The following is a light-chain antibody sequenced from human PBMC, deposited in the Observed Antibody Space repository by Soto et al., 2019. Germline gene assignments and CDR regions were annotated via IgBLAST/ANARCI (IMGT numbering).Light chain of an antibody. J-gene: IGLJ1*01. V-gene: IGLV3-1*01. CDR1: KLGDKY. Sequence: SYELPQPPSGSVSPGQTASITCSGDKLGDKYACWYQQKPGQSPVLVIYQDSKRPSGIPERFSGSNSGNTATLTISGTQAMDEADYYCQAWDSSTKVFGTGTKVTVL. CDR2: QDS. CDR3: QAWDSSTKV.